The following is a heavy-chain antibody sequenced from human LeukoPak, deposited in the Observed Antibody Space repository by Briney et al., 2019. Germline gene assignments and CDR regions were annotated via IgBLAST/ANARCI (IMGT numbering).Heavy chain of an antibody. J-gene: IGHJ4*02. CDR2: IRYDEITK. Sequence: QPGGSLRLSCAASGFTFSSYAMHWVRQAPGKGLEWVTFIRYDEITKYYADSVKGRFTVSRDNSKNTLYLQMNSLRAEDTAVYYCAKDYYGSGSSIDYWGQGTLVTVSS. V-gene: IGHV3-30*02. CDR1: GFTFSSYA. CDR3: AKDYYGSGSSIDY. D-gene: IGHD3-10*01.